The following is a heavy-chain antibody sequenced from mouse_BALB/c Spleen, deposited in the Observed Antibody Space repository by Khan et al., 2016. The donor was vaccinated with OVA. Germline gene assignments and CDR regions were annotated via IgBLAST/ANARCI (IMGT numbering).Heavy chain of an antibody. V-gene: IGHV3-1*02. J-gene: IGHJ2*01. CDR1: GYSFTRGFG. Sequence: VQLKQSGPDLVKPSQSLSLTCTVTGYSFTRGFGWHWIRQFPGNKLEWMGYIHYSGSTNSNPSLKSRISITRDTSKNQFFLQLNSVTTEDTATYYCARSPFITTVVGGYFDYWGQGTTLTVSS. D-gene: IGHD1-1*01. CDR2: IHYSGST. CDR3: ARSPFITTVVGGYFDY.